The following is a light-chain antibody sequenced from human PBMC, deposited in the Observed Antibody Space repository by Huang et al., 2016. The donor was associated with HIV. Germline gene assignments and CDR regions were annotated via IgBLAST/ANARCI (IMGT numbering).Light chain of an antibody. CDR2: VAS. CDR1: QSVSSY. CDR3: QQRSNWRIT. J-gene: IGKJ4*01. Sequence: EIVLTQSPATLSLSPGERATLSCRASQSVSSYLAWYQQKPGQAPRLLIYVASSRATGIPARFSGSGSGTDFTLTISSLEPEDFAVYYCQQRSNWRITFGGGTKVEIK. V-gene: IGKV3-11*01.